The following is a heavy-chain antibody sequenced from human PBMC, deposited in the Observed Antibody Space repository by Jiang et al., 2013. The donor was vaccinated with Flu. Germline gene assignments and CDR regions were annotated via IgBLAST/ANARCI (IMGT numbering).Heavy chain of an antibody. V-gene: IGHV1-2*02. J-gene: IGHJ3*02. D-gene: IGHD3-22*01. CDR2: INPNSGGT. CDR3: ARVWQYDSSGYYAPGAFDI. CDR1: GYTFTGYY. Sequence: GAEVKKPGASVKVSCKASGYTFTGYYMHWVRQAPGQGLEWMGWINPNSGGTNYAQKFQGRVTMTRDTSISTAYMELSRLRSDDTAVYYCARVWQYDSSGYYAPGAFDIWGQGTMVTVSS.